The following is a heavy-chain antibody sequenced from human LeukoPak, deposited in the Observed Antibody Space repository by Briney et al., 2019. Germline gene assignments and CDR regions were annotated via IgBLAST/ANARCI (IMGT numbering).Heavy chain of an antibody. Sequence: PGGSLRLSCAASGFTFSSYEMNWVRQAPGKGLEWVSYISSSGSTIYYADFVKGRFTISRDNAKNSLYLQMNSLRAEDTAVYYCARADWDTAMIDYWGQGTLVTVSS. CDR3: ARADWDTAMIDY. J-gene: IGHJ4*02. CDR2: ISSSGSTI. D-gene: IGHD5-18*01. CDR1: GFTFSSYE. V-gene: IGHV3-48*03.